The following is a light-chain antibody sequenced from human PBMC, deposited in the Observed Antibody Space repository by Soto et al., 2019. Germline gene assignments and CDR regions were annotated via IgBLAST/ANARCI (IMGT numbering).Light chain of an antibody. Sequence: EIVMTQSPATLSVSPGERATLSCRDSQNILSNLAWYQQKPGQAPRLLIYGASTRATGIPARVSGRGSGTEFTLTISRLQSEDFEIYYCQQYNNWPITFGQGTRLEIK. J-gene: IGKJ5*01. V-gene: IGKV3-15*01. CDR3: QQYNNWPIT. CDR2: GAS. CDR1: QNILSN.